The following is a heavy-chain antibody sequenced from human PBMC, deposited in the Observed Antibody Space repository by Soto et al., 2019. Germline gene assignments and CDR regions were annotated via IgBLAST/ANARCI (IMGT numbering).Heavy chain of an antibody. V-gene: IGHV4-30-4*01. CDR2: FSYSGTT. D-gene: IGHD5-18*01. Sequence: QVQLQESGPGLVKPSQTLSLTCTVSGDSISSNNNYWSWIRQPPEEGLEWIGFFSYSGTTSYSPSLMRRVAISLDTAKNQFSLSLSSVAAADTAVYYCARGRGYSYGLDPWGQGTLVTVSS. CDR3: ARGRGYSYGLDP. CDR1: GDSISSNNNY. J-gene: IGHJ5*02.